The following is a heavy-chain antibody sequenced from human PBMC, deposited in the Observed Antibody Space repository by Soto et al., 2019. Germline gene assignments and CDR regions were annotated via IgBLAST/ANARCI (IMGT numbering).Heavy chain of an antibody. D-gene: IGHD6-6*01. CDR3: ARGIADRRAFDEY. V-gene: IGHV1-69*13. J-gene: IGHJ4*02. Sequence: ASVKVSCKASGGTFSSYAISWVRQAPGQGLEWMGGIIPIFGTANYAQKFQGRVTITADESTSTAYMELSSLRSEDTAVYYCARGIADRRAFDEYWGKGNMVSVSP. CDR2: IIPIFGTA. CDR1: GGTFSSYA.